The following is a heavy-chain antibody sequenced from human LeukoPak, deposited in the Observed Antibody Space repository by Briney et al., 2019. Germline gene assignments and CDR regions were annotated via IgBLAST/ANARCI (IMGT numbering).Heavy chain of an antibody. V-gene: IGHV1-24*01. CDR2: FDPEDGET. D-gene: IGHD6-19*01. J-gene: IGHJ4*02. CDR1: GYTLTELS. Sequence: APVKVSCKVSGYTLTELSMHWVRQAPGKGLEWMGGFDPEDGETIYAQKFQGRVTMTEDTSTDTAYMELSSLRSEDTAVYYCATEYSSGWYFDYWGQGTLATVSS. CDR3: ATEYSSGWYFDY.